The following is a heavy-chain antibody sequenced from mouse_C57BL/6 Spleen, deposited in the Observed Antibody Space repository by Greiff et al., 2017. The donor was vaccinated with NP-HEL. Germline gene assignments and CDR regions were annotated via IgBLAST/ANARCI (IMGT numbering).Heavy chain of an antibody. D-gene: IGHD2-2*01. J-gene: IGHJ2*01. CDR2: IDPSDSYT. Sequence: QVQLQQPGAELVMPGASVKLSCKASGYTFTSYWMHWVKQRPGQGLEWIGEIDPSDSYTNYNQKFKGKSTLTVDKSSSTAYMQLSSLTSEDSAVYYCARRTMVTHGEVDYWGQGTTLTVSS. CDR3: ARRTMVTHGEVDY. V-gene: IGHV1-69*01. CDR1: GYTFTSYW.